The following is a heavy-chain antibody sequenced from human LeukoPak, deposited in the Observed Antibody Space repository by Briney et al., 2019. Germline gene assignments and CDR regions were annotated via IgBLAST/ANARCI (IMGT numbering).Heavy chain of an antibody. CDR1: GYTFTNYG. D-gene: IGHD1-26*01. J-gene: IGHJ4*02. CDR3: ARGGGIVGATTFDY. CDR2: ISGNNGNT. V-gene: IGHV1-18*04. Sequence: ASVKVSCKASGYTFTNYGISWVRQAPGQGLEWMGWISGNNGNTNYAQKFQGRVTVTTDTSTSTAYMELRSLRSDDTAVYHCARGGGIVGATTFDYWGQGTLVTVSS.